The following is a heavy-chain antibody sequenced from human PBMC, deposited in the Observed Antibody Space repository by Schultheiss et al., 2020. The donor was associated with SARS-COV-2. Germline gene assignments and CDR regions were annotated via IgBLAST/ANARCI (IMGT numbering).Heavy chain of an antibody. J-gene: IGHJ5*02. V-gene: IGHV4-61*08. CDR3: ARVEMIAWFDP. CDR1: GGSISSGGYY. D-gene: IGHD2-21*01. CDR2: IYYSGST. Sequence: SETLSLTCTVSGGSISSGGYYWSWIRQPPGKGLEWIGYIYYSGSTNYNPSLKSRVTISVDTSKNQFSLKLSSVTAADTAVYYCARVEMIAWFDPWGQGTLVTVSS.